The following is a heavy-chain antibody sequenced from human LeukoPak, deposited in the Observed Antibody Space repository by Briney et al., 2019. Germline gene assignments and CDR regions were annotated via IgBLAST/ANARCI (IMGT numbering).Heavy chain of an antibody. D-gene: IGHD3-22*01. Sequence: SETLSLTCTVSGGSISSYYWSWIRQPPGKGLEWIGYIYYSGSTNYNPSLKSRVTISVDTSKNQFSLKLSSVTAADTAVYYCATTMIVVVMYAFDIWGQGTMVTVSS. V-gene: IGHV4-59*12. CDR2: IYYSGST. CDR3: ATTMIVVVMYAFDI. CDR1: GGSISSYY. J-gene: IGHJ3*02.